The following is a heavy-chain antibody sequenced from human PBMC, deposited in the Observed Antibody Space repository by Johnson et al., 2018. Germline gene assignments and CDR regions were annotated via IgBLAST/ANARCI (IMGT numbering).Heavy chain of an antibody. V-gene: IGHV3-11*04. J-gene: IGHJ6*03. CDR1: GFIFSDYY. CDR2: ISDNGTTI. Sequence: QVQLVQSGGGLVKPGGSMRLSCAAAGFIFSDYYMIWVRQAPGKGLEWVSYISDNGTTIYYTDSVKGRFTIARDNTKNSLYLQMTSLRAEDTAVYYCARDIGIVVVPGDYMDVWGKGTTVTVSS. CDR3: ARDIGIVVVPGDYMDV. D-gene: IGHD2-2*01.